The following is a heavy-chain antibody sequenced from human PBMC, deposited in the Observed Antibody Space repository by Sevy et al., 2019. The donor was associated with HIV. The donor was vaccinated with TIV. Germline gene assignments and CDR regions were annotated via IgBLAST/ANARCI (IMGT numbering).Heavy chain of an antibody. J-gene: IGHJ4*02. D-gene: IGHD6-13*01. V-gene: IGHV3-7*01. CDR1: GFIFSSYW. Sequence: GGSLRLSCVASGFIFSSYWMSWVRQAPGKGLEWVAIIKQDGSEKDYVASVKGRFTISRENVKNSLYLQMNSLRAEDTAVYYCASIYSSSWTRFDYWGQGTLVTVSS. CDR2: IKQDGSEK. CDR3: ASIYSSSWTRFDY.